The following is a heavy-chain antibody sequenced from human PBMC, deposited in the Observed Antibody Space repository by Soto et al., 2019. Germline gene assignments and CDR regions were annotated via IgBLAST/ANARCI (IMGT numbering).Heavy chain of an antibody. D-gene: IGHD6-13*01. CDR3: AKGGSSSWYRQGQYFQH. CDR2: ISGSGGST. J-gene: IGHJ1*01. V-gene: IGHV3-23*01. CDR1: GFIFSSYA. Sequence: GGSLRLSCAASGFIFSSYAMSWVRQAPGKGLEWVSAISGSGGSTYYADSVKGRFTISRDNSKNTLYLQMNSLRAEDTAVYYCAKGGSSSWYRQGQYFQHWGQGTLVTVSS.